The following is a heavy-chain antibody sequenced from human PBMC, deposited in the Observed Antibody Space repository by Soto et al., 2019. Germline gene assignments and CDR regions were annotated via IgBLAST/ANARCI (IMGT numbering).Heavy chain of an antibody. CDR1: GFSFSVYV. Sequence: PGGSLRLSCETSGFSFSVYVLSWVRQAPGKGLDWVSGITGSGRDTYYADSVKGRFTISRDNSKNMVFLQMNSLRAEDTALYYCAKNGLDNSPSAIDSWGPGTQVTVSS. V-gene: IGHV3-23*01. D-gene: IGHD2-8*01. J-gene: IGHJ4*02. CDR2: ITGSGRDT. CDR3: AKNGLDNSPSAIDS.